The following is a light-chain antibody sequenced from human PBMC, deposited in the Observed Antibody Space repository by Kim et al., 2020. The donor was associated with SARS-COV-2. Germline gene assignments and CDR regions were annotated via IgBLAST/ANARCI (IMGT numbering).Light chain of an antibody. V-gene: IGKV3-20*01. Sequence: PGTLSLSPGERATLSCRASQSVSSSYLAWYQRKPGQAPRLLIYAASSRATGIPDRFSGSGSGTDFTLTISRLEPEDFAVYYCQQYGSSPQTFGGGTKVDIK. CDR3: QQYGSSPQT. CDR1: QSVSSSY. CDR2: AAS. J-gene: IGKJ4*01.